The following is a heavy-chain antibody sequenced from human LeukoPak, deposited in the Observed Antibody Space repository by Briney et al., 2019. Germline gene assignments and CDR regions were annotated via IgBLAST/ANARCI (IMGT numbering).Heavy chain of an antibody. D-gene: IGHD5-24*01. CDR1: GFTFSSYG. CDR3: AKDLEITPYDY. V-gene: IGHV3-30*18. Sequence: GRSLRLSCAASGFTFSSYGMHWVRQAPGKGLEWVAVITHDGSNKYYEDSVKGRFTISIDNSKSTLYLQMNSLRAEDTAVYYCAKDLEITPYDYWGQGTLVTVSS. CDR2: ITHDGSNK. J-gene: IGHJ4*02.